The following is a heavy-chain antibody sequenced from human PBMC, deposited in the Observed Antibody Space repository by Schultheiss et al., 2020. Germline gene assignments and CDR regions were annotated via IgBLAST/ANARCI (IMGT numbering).Heavy chain of an antibody. V-gene: IGHV1-69*13. D-gene: IGHD3-22*01. J-gene: IGHJ6*02. CDR3: ARGYYYDSTSENYYGMDV. CDR1: GGTFSSYA. Sequence: SVKVSCKASGGTFSSYAISWVRQAPGQGLEWMGGIIPIFGTANYAQKFQGRVTITADESTSTAYMELSSLRSEDTAVYYCARGYYYDSTSENYYGMDVWGQGTTVTVSS. CDR2: IIPIFGTA.